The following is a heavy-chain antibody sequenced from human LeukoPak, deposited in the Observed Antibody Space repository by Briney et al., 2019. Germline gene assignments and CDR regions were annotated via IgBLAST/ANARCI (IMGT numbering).Heavy chain of an antibody. J-gene: IGHJ4*02. CDR2: IYYSGST. D-gene: IGHD3-22*01. CDR1: GGSISSSSYY. Sequence: SETLSLTCTVSGGSISSSSYYWGWIRQPPGKGLEWIGSIYYSGSTYYNPSLKSRVTISVDTSKNQFSLKLSSVTAADTAVYYRASLSTDYYDSSGNDYWGQGTLVTVSS. CDR3: ASLSTDYYDSSGNDY. V-gene: IGHV4-39*01.